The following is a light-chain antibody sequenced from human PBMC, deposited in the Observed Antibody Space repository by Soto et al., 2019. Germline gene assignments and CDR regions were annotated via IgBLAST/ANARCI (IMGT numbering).Light chain of an antibody. CDR1: SGDIGSYNY. V-gene: IGLV2-14*01. Sequence: QSVLTQPASVSGSPGQSITISCTGTSGDIGSYNYVSWYQQHPGKAPKLMISEVSNRPSGVSNRFSASKSGNTASLTISGLQAEDEADYYCLSYTSSSTLVFGGGTKLTVL. CDR2: EVS. CDR3: LSYTSSSTLV. J-gene: IGLJ3*02.